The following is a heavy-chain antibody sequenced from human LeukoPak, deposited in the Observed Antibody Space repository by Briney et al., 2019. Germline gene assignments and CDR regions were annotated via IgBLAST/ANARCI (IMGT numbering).Heavy chain of an antibody. CDR2: IYYSGST. CDR1: GGSISSYY. D-gene: IGHD3-3*01. CDR3: ARHDCTIFATPDY. Sequence: PSETLSLTCTVSGGSISSYYWSWIRQPPGKGLEWIGNIYYSGSTNYNPSLESRVTISVDTSKNQFSLRLYSVTAADTAVYYCARHDCTIFATPDYWGQETLVTVSS. J-gene: IGHJ4*02. V-gene: IGHV4-59*08.